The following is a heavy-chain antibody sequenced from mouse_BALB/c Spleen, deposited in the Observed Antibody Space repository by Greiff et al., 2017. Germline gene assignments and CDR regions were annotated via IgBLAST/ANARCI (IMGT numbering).Heavy chain of an antibody. CDR1: GFTFSSYT. J-gene: IGHJ1*01. CDR2: ISSGGSYT. Sequence: DVKLVESGGGLVKPGGSLKLSCAASGFTFSSYTMSWVRQTPEKRLEWVATISSGGSYTYYPDSVKGRFTISRDNAKNTLYLQMSSLKSEDTAMYYCTRDRIYYDYDSYFDVWGAGTTVTVSS. CDR3: TRDRIYYDYDSYFDV. D-gene: IGHD2-4*01. V-gene: IGHV5-6-4*01.